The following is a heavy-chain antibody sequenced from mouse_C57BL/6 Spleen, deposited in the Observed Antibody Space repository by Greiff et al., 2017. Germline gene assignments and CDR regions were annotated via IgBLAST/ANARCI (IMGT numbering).Heavy chain of an antibody. V-gene: IGHV5-6*02. CDR2: ISSGGSYT. Sequence: DVKLVESGGDLVKPGGSLKLSCAASGFTFSSYGMSWVRQTPDKRLEWVATISSGGSYTYYPDSVKGRFTISRDNAKNTLYLQMSSLKSEDTAMYYCARESFTLWGQGTSVTVSS. D-gene: IGHD1-2*01. CDR1: GFTFSSYG. J-gene: IGHJ4*01. CDR3: ARESFTL.